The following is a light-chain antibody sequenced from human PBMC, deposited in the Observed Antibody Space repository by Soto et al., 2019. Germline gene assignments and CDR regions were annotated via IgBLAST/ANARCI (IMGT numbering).Light chain of an antibody. CDR1: QFVSSRY. Sequence: EIVLTQSPGTLSLSPGESATLLCRASQFVSSRYLAWYQQKPGQAPRLLIYGASIRATGIPDRFSGGGSGTDFTLTISRLEPEDFAVYYCQQFSSYPLTFGGGTKVDIK. V-gene: IGKV3-20*01. CDR3: QQFSSYPLT. J-gene: IGKJ4*01. CDR2: GAS.